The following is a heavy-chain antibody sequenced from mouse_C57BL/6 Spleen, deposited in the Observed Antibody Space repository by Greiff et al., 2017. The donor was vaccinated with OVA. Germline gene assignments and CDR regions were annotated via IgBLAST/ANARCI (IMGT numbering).Heavy chain of an antibody. V-gene: IGHV1-52*01. CDR1: GYTFTSYW. CDR2: IDPTDSAT. J-gene: IGHJ4*01. Sequence: QVQLQQPGAELVRPGSSVKLSCKASGYTFTSYWMHWVKQRPIQGLEWIGNIDPTDSATPYNHKFKDQATLTVEKSSSTAYMQLSSLTSEYSAVYYCARGTAQALYAMDYWGQGTSVTVSS. D-gene: IGHD3-2*02. CDR3: ARGTAQALYAMDY.